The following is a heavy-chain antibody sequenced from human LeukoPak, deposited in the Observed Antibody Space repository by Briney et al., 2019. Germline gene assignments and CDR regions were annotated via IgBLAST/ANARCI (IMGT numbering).Heavy chain of an antibody. CDR2: IYPGDSDT. Sequence: GESLKISCKGSGYSLTNYWIGWVRQMPGKGLEWMGIIYPGDSDTRYSPSFQGQVTVSADKSISTAYLQWSSLQASDTAMYYCASPSGCGWSGNHDAFDIWGQGTMVTVSS. D-gene: IGHD6-19*01. CDR3: ASPSGCGWSGNHDAFDI. V-gene: IGHV5-51*01. CDR1: GYSLTNYW. J-gene: IGHJ3*02.